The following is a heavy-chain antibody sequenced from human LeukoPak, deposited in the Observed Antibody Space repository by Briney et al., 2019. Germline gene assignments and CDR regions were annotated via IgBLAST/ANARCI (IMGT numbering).Heavy chain of an antibody. CDR3: ARGKYCYDSSGYYDY. CDR2: ISTTGDT. CDR1: GFTFSSYD. V-gene: IGHV3-13*01. D-gene: IGHD3-22*01. J-gene: IGHJ4*02. Sequence: HSGGSLRLSCAASGFTFSSYDMHWVRHATGKGLEWVSAISTTGDTFYPGSVKGRFTISREDAKNSSHLQMNSLRAGDTAVYYCARGKYCYDSSGYYDYWGQGTLVTVSS.